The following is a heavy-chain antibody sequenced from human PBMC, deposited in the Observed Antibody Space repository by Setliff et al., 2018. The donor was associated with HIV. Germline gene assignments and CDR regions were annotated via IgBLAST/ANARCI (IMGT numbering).Heavy chain of an antibody. CDR3: ARSKTFYDFWGGYYTHGAFKI. D-gene: IGHD3-3*01. CDR1: GGSFTSRSYY. Sequence: SETLSLTCTVSGGSFTSRSYYWGWIRQPPGKGLEWIGSIFYSGITYYNPSLKSRVTISVDTSKNQFSLNLTSVTAADTAVHYCARSKTFYDFWGGYYTHGAFKIWGLGTMVTVS. CDR2: IFYSGIT. V-gene: IGHV4-39*01. J-gene: IGHJ3*02.